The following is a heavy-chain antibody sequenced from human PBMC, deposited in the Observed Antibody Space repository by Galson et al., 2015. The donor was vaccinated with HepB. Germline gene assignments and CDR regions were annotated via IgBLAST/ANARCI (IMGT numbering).Heavy chain of an antibody. J-gene: IGHJ4*02. D-gene: IGHD3-22*01. CDR1: GFTVSSNY. CDR2: IYSGGST. Sequence: SLRLSCAASGFTVSSNYMSWVRQAPGKGLEWVSVIYSGGSTYYADSVKGRFTISRDNSKNTLYLQMNSLRAEDTAVYYCARDGYYDSSGYYQTPFMYYWGQGTLVTVSS. CDR3: ARDGYYDSSGYYQTPFMYY. V-gene: IGHV3-66*01.